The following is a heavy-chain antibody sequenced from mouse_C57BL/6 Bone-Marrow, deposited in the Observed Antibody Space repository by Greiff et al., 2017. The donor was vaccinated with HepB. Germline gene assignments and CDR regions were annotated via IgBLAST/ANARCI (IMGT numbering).Heavy chain of an antibody. CDR2: ILPGSGNT. V-gene: IGHV1-9*01. D-gene: IGHD2-1*01. CDR3: ARVDYCNACAY. J-gene: IGHJ3*01. Sequence: QVQLQQSGAELMKPGASVKLSCKATGYTFTGYWIGWVKQRPGHGLEWIGEILPGSGNTYYNEKFKGKATLTADTSSNTAYMQLSSLTTEDSAIYYCARVDYCNACAYWGKGTPVTVSA. CDR1: GYTFTGYW.